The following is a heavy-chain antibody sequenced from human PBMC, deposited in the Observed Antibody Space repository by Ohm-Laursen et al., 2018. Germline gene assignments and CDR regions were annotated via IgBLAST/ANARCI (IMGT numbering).Heavy chain of an antibody. CDR1: GGSISSVGYY. CDR3: ARSASTGNYYEIGY. CDR2: IYYSGNT. V-gene: IGHV4-61*08. J-gene: IGHJ4*02. Sequence: PSETLSLTCTVSGGSISSVGYYWTWIRQHPGKGLEWIGCIYYSGNTNYNPSLKSRVSISVDTSKNQFSLKLTSVTAADTAVYYCARSASTGNYYEIGYWGQGTLVTVSS. D-gene: IGHD1-26*01.